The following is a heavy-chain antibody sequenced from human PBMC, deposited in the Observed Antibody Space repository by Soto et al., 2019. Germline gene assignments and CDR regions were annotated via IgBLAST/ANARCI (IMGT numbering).Heavy chain of an antibody. Sequence: SETLSLTCTVSGGSISSYYWSWIRQPPGKGLEWIGYIYYSGSTNYNPSLKSRVTISVDTSKNQFSLKLSSVTAADTAVYYCARGIVAAAGTHYYYYGMDVWGKGTTVTVS. V-gene: IGHV4-59*01. CDR3: ARGIVAAAGTHYYYYGMDV. CDR2: IYYSGST. CDR1: GGSISSYY. D-gene: IGHD6-13*01. J-gene: IGHJ6*04.